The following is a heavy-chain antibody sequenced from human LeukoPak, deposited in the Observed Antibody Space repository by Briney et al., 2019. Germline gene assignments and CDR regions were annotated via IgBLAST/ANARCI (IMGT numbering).Heavy chain of an antibody. CDR3: ARRAGAYSHPYDY. CDR2: IYSSVT. D-gene: IGHD4/OR15-4a*01. J-gene: IGHJ4*02. Sequence: QPGGSLRLSCTVSGFTVSSNSMSWVRQAPGKGLEWVSFIYSSVTHYSDSVKGRFTISRDNSKNTLFLQMNSLRAEDTAVYYCARRAGAYSHPYDYWGQGTLVTVSS. V-gene: IGHV3-53*01. CDR1: GFTVSSNS.